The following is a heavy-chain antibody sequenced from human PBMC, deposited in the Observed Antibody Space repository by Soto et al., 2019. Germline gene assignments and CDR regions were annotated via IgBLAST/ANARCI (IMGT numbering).Heavy chain of an antibody. CDR2: ISGSGGSP. Sequence: QLGGSLRLSCAASGFTFSSYAMSWVRQAPGKGLEWVSAISGSGGSPYHADSVKGRFTISRDNSKNTLYLQMNSLRAEDTAVYYCANPSPYSSGWYSEIFQHWGQGTLVTVSS. D-gene: IGHD6-19*01. J-gene: IGHJ1*01. V-gene: IGHV3-23*01. CDR1: GFTFSSYA. CDR3: ANPSPYSSGWYSEIFQH.